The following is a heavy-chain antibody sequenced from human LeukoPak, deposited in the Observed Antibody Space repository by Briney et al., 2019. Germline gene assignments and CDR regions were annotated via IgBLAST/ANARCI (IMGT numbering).Heavy chain of an antibody. J-gene: IGHJ4*02. CDR1: GGSISSYS. CDR2: IYYSGST. Sequence: SETLSLTCSVSGGSISSYSRSHYWSWIAQPPGKGLEWIGYIYYSGSTNYSPSLKSRVTMSVDTSKNQFSLRLSTVTAADTAVYYCAGQGDLPRYWGQGTLVTVSS. CDR3: AGQGDLPRY. V-gene: IGHV4-59*01. D-gene: IGHD3-16*01.